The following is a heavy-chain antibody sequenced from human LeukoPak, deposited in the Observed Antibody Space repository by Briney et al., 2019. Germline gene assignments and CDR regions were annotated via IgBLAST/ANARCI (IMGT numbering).Heavy chain of an antibody. Sequence: SETLSLTCTVSGGSISTYFWSWIRQPPGKGLEWLGSNYYTGTTNYDPPLKSRVTISVDTSKDEFSLKLSSVTAADTAVYYCARGPSSSWYLIDSWGQGTLVTVSS. CDR2: NYYTGTT. CDR3: ARGPSSSWYLIDS. V-gene: IGHV4-59*12. CDR1: GGSISTYF. J-gene: IGHJ4*02. D-gene: IGHD6-13*01.